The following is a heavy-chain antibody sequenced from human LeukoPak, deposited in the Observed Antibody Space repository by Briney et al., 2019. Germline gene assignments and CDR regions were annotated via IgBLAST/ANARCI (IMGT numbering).Heavy chain of an antibody. Sequence: GGSLRLSCAASGFTFSSYEMNWVRQAPGKGLEWVPYISSSGSTIYYADSVKGRFTVSRDNAKNSLYLPMNSLRAEDTAVYYCASYCSGGSCYSDRFDPWGQGTLVTVSS. J-gene: IGHJ5*02. V-gene: IGHV3-48*03. CDR3: ASYCSGGSCYSDRFDP. CDR2: ISSSGSTI. CDR1: GFTFSSYE. D-gene: IGHD2-15*01.